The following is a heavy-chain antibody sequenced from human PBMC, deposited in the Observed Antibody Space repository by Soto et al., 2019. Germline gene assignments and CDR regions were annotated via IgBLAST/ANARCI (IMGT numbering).Heavy chain of an antibody. CDR1: GFTFDDYA. J-gene: IGHJ6*02. CDR2: INWNSGRI. V-gene: IGHV3-9*01. CDR3: AKDRGSGSYAANFYYYGMDV. Sequence: EEQLVESGGGLVQPGRSLRLSCAASGFTFDDYAMHWVRQPPGKGLEWVSGINWNSGRIAYADSVKGRFTISRDNAKTSRYLQMNSLRAEDTALYYCAKDRGSGSYAANFYYYGMDVWGQGTTVTVSS. D-gene: IGHD3-10*01.